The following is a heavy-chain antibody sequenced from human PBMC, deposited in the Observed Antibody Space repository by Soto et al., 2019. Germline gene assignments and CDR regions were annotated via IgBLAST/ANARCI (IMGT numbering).Heavy chain of an antibody. CDR3: ARDQLSVTTGSLDYYFMDV. D-gene: IGHD4-17*01. CDR2: IYYTGST. CDR1: GGSINNGAYY. J-gene: IGHJ6*03. V-gene: IGHV4-31*11. Sequence: SETLSLTCAFSGGSINNGAYYWNWIRQHPGKGLEWIGDIYYTGSTHYNPSLKSRVTITVDTSKNQFSLKLSSVTAADTAVYYCARDQLSVTTGSLDYYFMDVWGKGTTVTVSS.